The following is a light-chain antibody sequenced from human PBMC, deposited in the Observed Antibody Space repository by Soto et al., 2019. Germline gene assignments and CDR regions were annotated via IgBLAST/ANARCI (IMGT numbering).Light chain of an antibody. CDR3: KHALQCVT. V-gene: IGKV2-28*01. CDR2: FGS. J-gene: IGKJ5*01. CDR1: QSLLYNNTYNY. Sequence: EIVMTQSPLTLPVTPGEPASISCRSSQSLLYNNTYNYLDWYVQKPGQSPQLLIYFGSNRSAGVPGSCSGSGGGTDFTLNINRVQDDDGGTYYCKHALQCVTFGQGTRVEIQ.